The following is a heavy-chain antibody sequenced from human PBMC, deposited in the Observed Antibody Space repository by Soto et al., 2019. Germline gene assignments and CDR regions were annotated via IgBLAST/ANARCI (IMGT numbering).Heavy chain of an antibody. J-gene: IGHJ6*02. CDR2: INPSDGST. CDR1: GYTFTTYY. V-gene: IGHV1-46*01. Sequence: ASVKVSCKASGYTFTTYYMHCVRQAPGQGLEWMGLINPSDGSTTYAQKFQGRVTMTRDTSTSTVYMELSSLRSEDTAMYYFARSLVWFGAKGGVKVWGHGATVTVSS. CDR3: ARSLVWFGAKGGVKV. D-gene: IGHD3-10*01.